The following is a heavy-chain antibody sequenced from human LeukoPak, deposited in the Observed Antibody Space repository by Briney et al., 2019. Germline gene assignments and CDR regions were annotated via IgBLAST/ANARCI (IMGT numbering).Heavy chain of an antibody. V-gene: IGHV7-4-1*02. Sequence: ASVKVSCKASGYTFTNYTLNWVRQAPGQGLEWMGWIDTNTGNPTYAQGFIGRFVFSLDTSDTTAYLQISSLKAEDTAVCYCARGYDTTGYFSYWGQGTLVTVSS. CDR1: GYTFTNYT. CDR3: ARGYDTTGYFSY. D-gene: IGHD3-22*01. CDR2: IDTNTGNP. J-gene: IGHJ4*02.